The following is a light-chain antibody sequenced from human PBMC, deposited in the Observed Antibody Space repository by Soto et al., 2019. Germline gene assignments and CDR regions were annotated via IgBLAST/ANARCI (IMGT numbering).Light chain of an antibody. J-gene: IGKJ2*01. CDR1: PGLWNG. Sequence: ALPMTPSPSSPSVSFGDRGPLPCPASPGLWNGLGWYQQKPGKAPKLLIYGTSNLQSGVPSRFSGSGSGTDFTLTISSLQPEDFATYYCLQDYNYPYTFGQGTKLEIK. CDR2: GTS. CDR3: LQDYNYPYT. V-gene: IGKV1-6*02.